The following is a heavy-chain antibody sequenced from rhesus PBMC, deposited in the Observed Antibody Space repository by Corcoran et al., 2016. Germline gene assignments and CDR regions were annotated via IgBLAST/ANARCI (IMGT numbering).Heavy chain of an antibody. V-gene: IGHV4-165*02. Sequence: VRVGAWARELVKPPVPLPLTFACSGDHLDGHSGNGTPHPQGRGGVGSGYYCGSSESTSYTPSLNTRGTISTNTSMDQFSLNLSSVATADKAVDYCSRGGLTYYYSYWGQGVLVTVSS. CDR1: GDHLDGHS. J-gene: IGHJ4*01. CDR3: SRGGLTYYYSY. CDR2: YCGSSEST. D-gene: IGHD3-16*01.